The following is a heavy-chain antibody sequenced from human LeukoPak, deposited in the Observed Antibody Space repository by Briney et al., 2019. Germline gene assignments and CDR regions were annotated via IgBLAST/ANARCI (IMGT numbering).Heavy chain of an antibody. V-gene: IGHV3-30*18. D-gene: IGHD5-24*01. CDR1: GFTFSSYA. CDR2: ISSDGSSE. J-gene: IGHJ4*02. CDR3: AKPKFHPGTRDTIPFDF. Sequence: GGSLRLSCAASGFTFSSYAMHWLRQTPGKGLEWVAVISSDGSSEYYADSVKGRFAISRDNSRNTLHLQMNSLRVEDTAAFYCAKPKFHPGTRDTIPFDFWGQGTLVTVSS.